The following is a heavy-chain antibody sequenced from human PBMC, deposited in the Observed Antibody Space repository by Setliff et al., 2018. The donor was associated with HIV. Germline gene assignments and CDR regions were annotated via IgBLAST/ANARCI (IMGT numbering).Heavy chain of an antibody. CDR2: IKSKTDGGTT. V-gene: IGHV3-15*01. CDR1: GFTFSNAW. CDR3: ARPQHIYDDSSDDY. J-gene: IGHJ4*02. Sequence: PGGSLRLSCAASGFTFSNAWMSWVRQAPGKGLEWVGRIKSKTDGGTTDYAAPVKGRFTISRDDSKNTLYLQMNSLKTEDTAVYYCARPQHIYDDSSDDYWGQGTLVTVSS. D-gene: IGHD3-22*01.